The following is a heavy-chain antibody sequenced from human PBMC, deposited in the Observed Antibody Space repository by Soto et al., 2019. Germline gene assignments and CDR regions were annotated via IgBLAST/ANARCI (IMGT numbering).Heavy chain of an antibody. CDR3: ARVGLKYLRWFEP. CDR2: INADKGDT. CDR1: GYSFRSYG. V-gene: IGHV1-3*01. D-gene: IGHD3-16*01. J-gene: IGHJ5*02. Sequence: GASVKVSCKAFGYSFRSYGIQWVRQAPGQSLEWMGWINADKGDTKYSQNFQDRVSITRDTFANTAYMELRSLTPEDTAVYYCARVGLKYLRWFEPWGQGSLVTVSS.